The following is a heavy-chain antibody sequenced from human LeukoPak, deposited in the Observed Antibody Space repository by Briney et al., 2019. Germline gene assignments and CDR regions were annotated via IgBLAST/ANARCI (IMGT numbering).Heavy chain of an antibody. CDR1: GGSISDYY. CDR3: ARDSGTTGEVKFDP. V-gene: IGHV4-59*01. J-gene: IGHJ5*02. D-gene: IGHD3-10*01. CDR2: IYYSGNT. Sequence: SETLSLTCTVSGGSISDYYWTWIRQPPGKGLEWIGHIYYSGNTIYNPSLKSRVTISVDTSKNQFSLKLTSVTTADTAVYYCARDSGTTGEVKFDPWGQGTLVTVSS.